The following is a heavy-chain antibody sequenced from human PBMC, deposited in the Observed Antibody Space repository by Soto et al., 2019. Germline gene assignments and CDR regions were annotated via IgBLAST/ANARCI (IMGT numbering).Heavy chain of an antibody. D-gene: IGHD4-17*01. Sequence: QVQLVQSGAEVKKPGSSVKVSCKASGGTFSSYAISWVRQAPGQGLEWMGGIIPIFGTTNYAQKFQGRVTITADESTSTASMELSSLRSEDTAVYYCARTPTTVTNYYCYGIDVWGQGTTVTVSS. CDR1: GGTFSSYA. CDR2: IIPIFGTT. V-gene: IGHV1-69*12. CDR3: ARTPTTVTNYYCYGIDV. J-gene: IGHJ6*02.